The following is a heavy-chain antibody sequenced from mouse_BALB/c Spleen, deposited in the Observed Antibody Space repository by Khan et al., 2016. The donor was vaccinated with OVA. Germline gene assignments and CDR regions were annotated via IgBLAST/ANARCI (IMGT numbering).Heavy chain of an antibody. CDR3: ARLAYYYNSEGFAY. Sequence: EVELVESGGDLVKPGGSLKLSCAASGFTFSTYGMSWVRQTPDKRLEWVATISSGGSYTYYVDSVKGRFPISRDNAKNTLYLKMSSLKSEDTAMYYCARLAYYYNSEGFAYWGQGTLVTVSA. CDR1: GFTFSTYG. V-gene: IGHV5-6*01. D-gene: IGHD1-1*02. CDR2: ISSGGSYT. J-gene: IGHJ3*01.